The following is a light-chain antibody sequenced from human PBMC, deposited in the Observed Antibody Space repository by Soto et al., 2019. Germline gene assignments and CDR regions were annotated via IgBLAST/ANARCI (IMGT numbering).Light chain of an antibody. Sequence: EIVMTQSPATLSVSPGERATLSCRASQTLYNNLAWYQQKLGQAPRLLIYGASARATDIPARFSGSGSGTEYTLTISGLQSEDFANYYCRQYSDWPLTFGGGTKVEIK. CDR2: GAS. V-gene: IGKV3-15*01. J-gene: IGKJ4*01. CDR1: QTLYNN. CDR3: RQYSDWPLT.